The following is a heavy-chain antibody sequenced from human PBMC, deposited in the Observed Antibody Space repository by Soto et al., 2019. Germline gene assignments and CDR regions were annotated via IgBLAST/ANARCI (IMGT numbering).Heavy chain of an antibody. CDR3: ARRGYSGYDFYYYYYGMDV. J-gene: IGHJ6*02. D-gene: IGHD5-12*01. Sequence: GESLKISCKGSGYSFTSYWIGWVRQMPGKGLEWMGIIYPGDSDTRYSPSFQGQVTISADKSISTAYLQWSSLKASDTAMYYCARRGYSGYDFYYYYYGMDVWGQGTTVTVSS. V-gene: IGHV5-51*01. CDR2: IYPGDSDT. CDR1: GYSFTSYW.